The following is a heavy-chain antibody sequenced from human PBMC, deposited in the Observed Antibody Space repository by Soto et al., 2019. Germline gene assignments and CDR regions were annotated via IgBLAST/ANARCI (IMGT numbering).Heavy chain of an antibody. J-gene: IGHJ5*02. CDR3: ARSALVLKVYVPTADWFDP. D-gene: IGHD1-20*01. CDR1: GHTFSGYY. Sequence: ASVKVSCKASGHTFSGYYLHWVGKPAGQGVDWMGGTNPESGGSKSAQKFQGRVTMTRDTSITTVYMELSGLSSDDTSVYFCARSALVLKVYVPTADWFDPCG. CDR2: TNPESGGS. V-gene: IGHV1-2*02.